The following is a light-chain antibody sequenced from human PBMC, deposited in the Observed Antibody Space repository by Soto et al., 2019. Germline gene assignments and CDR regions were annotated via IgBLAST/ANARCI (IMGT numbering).Light chain of an antibody. CDR3: QQYNSYLYT. Sequence: DIQMTQSPSTLSASVGDRVTITCRASQSISSWLAWYQQKPGKAPKLLIYDASSLPSGVPSRFSGSGSGTEFTLTISSLQPDDFATYYCQQYNSYLYTFGQGTRLEIK. CDR1: QSISSW. V-gene: IGKV1-5*01. J-gene: IGKJ5*01. CDR2: DAS.